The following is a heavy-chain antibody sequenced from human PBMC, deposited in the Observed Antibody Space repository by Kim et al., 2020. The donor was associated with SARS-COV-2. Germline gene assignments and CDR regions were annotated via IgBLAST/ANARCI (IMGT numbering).Heavy chain of an antibody. J-gene: IGHJ5*02. V-gene: IGHV4-39*07. CDR1: GGSISSSSYY. CDR3: ARDVNTAMGVRWFDP. Sequence: SETLSLTCTVSGGSISSSSYYWGWIRQPPGKGLEWIGSIYYSGSTYYNPSLKSRVTISVDTSKNQFSLKLSSVTAADTAVYYCARDVNTAMGVRWFDPWGQGTLVTVSS. D-gene: IGHD5-18*01. CDR2: IYYSGST.